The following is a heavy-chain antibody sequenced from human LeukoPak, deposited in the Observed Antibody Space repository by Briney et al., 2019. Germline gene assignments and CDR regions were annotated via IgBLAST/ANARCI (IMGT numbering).Heavy chain of an antibody. Sequence: GGSLRLSCAASGFTVSSNYMSWVRQAPGKGLEWVSIIYSDGSTYYADSVKGRFTISRDNFKNILYFDMNSLRVEDTAVYYCARGRAAGSGWPFDYWGQGTLVTVSS. V-gene: IGHV3-53*01. CDR1: GFTVSSNY. CDR2: IYSDGST. J-gene: IGHJ4*02. D-gene: IGHD6-19*01. CDR3: ARGRAAGSGWPFDY.